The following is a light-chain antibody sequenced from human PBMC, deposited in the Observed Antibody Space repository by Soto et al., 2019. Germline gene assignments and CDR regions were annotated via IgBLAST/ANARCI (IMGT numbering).Light chain of an antibody. V-gene: IGKV3-11*01. CDR3: QQRSNWPWT. J-gene: IGKJ1*01. CDR2: DAS. Sequence: DIVLTQSPATLSLSPGERATLSCRASQSVSSYLAWYQQKPGQAPRLLIYDASNRATGIPARFSGSGSGTDFTLTISRREPEDFSVYYCQQRSNWPWTFGQGTKVEIK. CDR1: QSVSSY.